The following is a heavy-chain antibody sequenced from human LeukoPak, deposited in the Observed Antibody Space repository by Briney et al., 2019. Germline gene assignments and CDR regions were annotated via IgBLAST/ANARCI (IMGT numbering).Heavy chain of an antibody. V-gene: IGHV1-2*02. CDR2: INPNSGGT. Sequence: ASVKVSCKASGYTFTGYYMHGVRQAPGQGLEWMGWINPNSGGTNYAQKFQGRVTMTRDTSISTAYMELSRLRSDDTAVYYCAYSSGWYGGDYFDYWGQGTLVTVSS. J-gene: IGHJ4*02. CDR1: GYTFTGYY. CDR3: AYSSGWYGGDYFDY. D-gene: IGHD6-19*01.